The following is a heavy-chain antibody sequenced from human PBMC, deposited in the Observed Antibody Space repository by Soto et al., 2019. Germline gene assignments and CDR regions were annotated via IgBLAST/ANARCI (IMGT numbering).Heavy chain of an antibody. D-gene: IGHD3-16*01. CDR1: GFTFSSYD. V-gene: IGHV3-33*01. J-gene: IGHJ6*03. CDR3: ARIPIQCSGDFCLGDDDGARGDYYYYMDV. CDR2: IWYDGSNK. Sequence: GGSLRLSCAASGFTFSSYDMHWVRQAPGKGLEWVAVIWYDGSNKYYADSVKGRFTISRDNSKNTRYLQMNSLRAEDTAVYYCARIPIQCSGDFCLGDDDGARGDYYYYMDVWGKGTTVTVSS.